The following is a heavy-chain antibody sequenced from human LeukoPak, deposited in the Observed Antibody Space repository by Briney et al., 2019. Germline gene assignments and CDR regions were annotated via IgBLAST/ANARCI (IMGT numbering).Heavy chain of an antibody. V-gene: IGHV3-21*01. CDR3: ARAPSSFYYYYYMDV. Sequence: PGGSLRLSCGSSGFTFSSYSMNWVRQASGKGLEWVSSISSSTSYIYYADSVKGRFTISRDNAKNSVYLQMKSLRVEDTAVYYCARAPSSFYYYYYMDVWGKGTTVTVSS. D-gene: IGHD2-2*01. J-gene: IGHJ6*03. CDR1: GFTFSSYS. CDR2: ISSSTSYI.